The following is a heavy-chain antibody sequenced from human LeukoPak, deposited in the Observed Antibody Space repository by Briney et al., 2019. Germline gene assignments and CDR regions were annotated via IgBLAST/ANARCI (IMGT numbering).Heavy chain of an antibody. CDR1: GYTFTSYD. Sequence: ASVKVSCKASGYTFTSYDINWVRQATGQGLEWVGWMNPNSGNTGYAQKFQGRVTITRNASISTAYMELSSLRSEDTAVYYCARGSYGVLDMDVWGKGTTVTVSS. CDR3: ARGSYGVLDMDV. CDR2: MNPNSGNT. V-gene: IGHV1-8*03. J-gene: IGHJ6*03. D-gene: IGHD4-17*01.